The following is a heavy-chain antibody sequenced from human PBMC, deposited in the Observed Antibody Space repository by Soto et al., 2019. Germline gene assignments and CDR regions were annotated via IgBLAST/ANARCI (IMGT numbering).Heavy chain of an antibody. J-gene: IGHJ6*02. Sequence: GESLKISCKGSGYSFTSYWIGWVRQMPGKGLEWMGIIYPGDSDTRYSPSFQGQVTISADKSISTAYLQWSSLKASDTAMYYCARRLEYYYDSNGSKRVSAYGMDVWGQGTTVTVSS. CDR1: GYSFTSYW. V-gene: IGHV5-51*01. D-gene: IGHD3-22*01. CDR3: ARRLEYYYDSNGSKRVSAYGMDV. CDR2: IYPGDSDT.